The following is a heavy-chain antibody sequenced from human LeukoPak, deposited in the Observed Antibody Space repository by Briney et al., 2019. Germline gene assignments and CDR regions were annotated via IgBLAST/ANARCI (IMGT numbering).Heavy chain of an antibody. CDR2: IYYSGST. V-gene: IGHV4-31*03. CDR1: GGSISSGGYY. D-gene: IGHD6-13*01. J-gene: IGHJ4*02. Sequence: SETLSLTCTVSGGSISSGGYYWSWIRQHPGKGLEWIGYIYYSGSTYYNPSLKSRVTISVDTSKNQFSLKLSSVTAADTAVYYCARVGGSQQLVHFDYWGQGTLVTVSS. CDR3: ARVGGSQQLVHFDY.